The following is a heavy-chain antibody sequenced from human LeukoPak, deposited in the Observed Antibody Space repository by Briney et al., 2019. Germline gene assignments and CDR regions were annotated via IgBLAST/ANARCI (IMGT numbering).Heavy chain of an antibody. J-gene: IGHJ3*02. V-gene: IGHV4-34*01. D-gene: IGHD3-10*01. CDR3: ARGGYYGSGRDAFDI. CDR1: GGSFSGYY. CDR2: INHSGST. Sequence: SETLSLTCAVYGGSFSGYYWNWIRQPPGKGLEWIGEINHSGSTNYNPSLKSRVTISVDMSKNQFSLKLSSVTAADTAVYYCARGGYYGSGRDAFDIWGQGTMVTVSS.